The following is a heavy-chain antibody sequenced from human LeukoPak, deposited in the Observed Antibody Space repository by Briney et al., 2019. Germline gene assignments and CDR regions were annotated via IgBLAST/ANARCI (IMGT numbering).Heavy chain of an antibody. Sequence: SETLSLTCTVSGGSISSYYWSWIRQPPGKGLEWIGYIYYSGSTNYSPSLKSRVTISVDTSKNQFSLKLSSVTAADTAVYYCARTMVRGDNYFDYWGQGTLVTVSS. V-gene: IGHV4-59*01. D-gene: IGHD3-10*01. CDR1: GGSISSYY. CDR2: IYYSGST. J-gene: IGHJ4*02. CDR3: ARTMVRGDNYFDY.